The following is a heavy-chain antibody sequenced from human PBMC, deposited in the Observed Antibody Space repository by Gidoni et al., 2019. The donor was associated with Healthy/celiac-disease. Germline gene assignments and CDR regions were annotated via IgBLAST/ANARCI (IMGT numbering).Heavy chain of an antibody. J-gene: IGHJ4*02. V-gene: IGHV3-7*01. CDR2: IKQYGSEN. Sequence: EVKLVESGGGLVQPGGSMRLSCAASGFPFSSYWMNWVRQAPGKGLVCVANIKQYGSENFYVDSVKGRFTISRDNAKNSLYLQMNSLRAEYTAVYYCARNLTLPYYWGQGTLVTVSS. CDR3: ARNLTLPYY. D-gene: IGHD7-27*01. CDR1: GFPFSSYW.